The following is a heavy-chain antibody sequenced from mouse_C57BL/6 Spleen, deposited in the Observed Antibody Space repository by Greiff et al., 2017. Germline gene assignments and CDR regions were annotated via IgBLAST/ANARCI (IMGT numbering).Heavy chain of an antibody. CDR1: GFTFSDYG. D-gene: IGHD1-1*01. CDR3: ARGITTVVDPLDY. V-gene: IGHV5-17*01. CDR2: ISSGSSTI. Sequence: EVQLVESGGGLVKPGGSLKLSCAASGFTFSDYGMHWVRQAPEKGLEWVAYISSGSSTIYYADTVKGRFTISRDNAKNTLFLQMTSLRSEDTAMYYCARGITTVVDPLDYWGQGTTLTVSS. J-gene: IGHJ2*01.